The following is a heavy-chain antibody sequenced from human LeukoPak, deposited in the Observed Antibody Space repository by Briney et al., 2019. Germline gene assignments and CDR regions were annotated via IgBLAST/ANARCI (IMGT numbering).Heavy chain of an antibody. Sequence: SVKVSCKASGYTFTSYGISWVRQAPGQGLEWMGRIFPILGIANYAQKFQGRVTITADKSTSTAYMELSSLRSEDTAVYYCARGFYYGSGSHDAFDIWGQGTMVTVSS. V-gene: IGHV1-69*04. CDR2: IFPILGIA. D-gene: IGHD3-10*01. CDR3: ARGFYYGSGSHDAFDI. CDR1: GYTFTSYG. J-gene: IGHJ3*02.